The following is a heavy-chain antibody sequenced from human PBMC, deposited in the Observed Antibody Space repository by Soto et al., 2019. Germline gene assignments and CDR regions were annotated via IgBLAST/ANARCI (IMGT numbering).Heavy chain of an antibody. V-gene: IGHV4-59*08. CDR3: ARPGRDWGALHY. Sequence: QVQLQESGPGLVKPSETLSLTCPVSNDSISTYYWTWIRQPPGKGLEWIGFIYYSGSTNYNPSLQSRVTISVDTSKNQFSLKMNSVTAADTAVYYCARPGRDWGALHYWGQGTLVTVSS. J-gene: IGHJ4*02. CDR2: IYYSGST. D-gene: IGHD7-27*01. CDR1: NDSISTYY.